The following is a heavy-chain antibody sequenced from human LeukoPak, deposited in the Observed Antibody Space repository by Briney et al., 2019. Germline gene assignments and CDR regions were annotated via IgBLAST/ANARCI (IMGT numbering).Heavy chain of an antibody. V-gene: IGHV1-18*01. CDR3: AREVNPLLYDDRGPYYYYGMDV. D-gene: IGHD1-26*01. CDR1: GGTFSSYA. J-gene: IGHJ6*02. CDR2: ISAYNGNT. Sequence: GASVKVSCKASGGTFSSYAISWVRQAPGQGLEWMGWISAYNGNTNYAQKLQGRVTMTTDTSTSTAYMELRSLRSDDTAVYYCAREVNPLLYDDRGPYYYYGMDVWGQGTTVTVSS.